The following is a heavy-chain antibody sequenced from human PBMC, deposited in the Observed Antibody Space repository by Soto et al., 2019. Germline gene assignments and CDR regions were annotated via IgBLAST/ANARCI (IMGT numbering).Heavy chain of an antibody. D-gene: IGHD6-13*01. CDR1: GGSISSGGYY. CDR3: ARDLNGLAAAGNGWFDP. V-gene: IGHV4-31*03. CDR2: IYYSGST. J-gene: IGHJ5*02. Sequence: QVQLQESGPGLVKPSQTLSLTCTVSGGSISSGGYYWSWSRQHPGKGLEWIGYIYYSGSTYYNPSLKSRVTISVDTSKNQFSLKLSSVTAADTAVYYCARDLNGLAAAGNGWFDPWGQGTLVTVSS.